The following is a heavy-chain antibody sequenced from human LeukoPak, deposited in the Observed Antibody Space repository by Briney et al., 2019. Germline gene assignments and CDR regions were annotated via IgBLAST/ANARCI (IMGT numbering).Heavy chain of an antibody. CDR3: ARLTDDYGDYGRDS. CDR2: IYPGDSDT. Sequence: GESLKISCQGSGYSFTSYWIGWVRQMPGKGLEWMGIIYPGDSDTRYSPSFRGQVTISADKSISTTYLQWSSLKASDTAMYYCARLTDDYGDYGRDSWGQGTLVTVSS. CDR1: GYSFTSYW. J-gene: IGHJ4*02. V-gene: IGHV5-51*01. D-gene: IGHD4-17*01.